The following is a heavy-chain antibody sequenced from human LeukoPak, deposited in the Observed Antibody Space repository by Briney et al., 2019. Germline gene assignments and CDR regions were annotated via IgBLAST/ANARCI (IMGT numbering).Heavy chain of an antibody. CDR3: AKSIRFCSSSACFAGYYDYGLHV. J-gene: IGHJ6*02. D-gene: IGHD2-2*01. V-gene: IGHV4-59*01. Sequence: TPSETLSLTCTVSGGSISSYYWSWIRQPPGKGLEWIGYIYYSGSTNYNPSLKSRVTISVDTSKNQFSLKLSSVTAADTAVYYCAKSIRFCSSSACFAGYYDYGLHVWGQGTTVIVSS. CDR2: IYYSGST. CDR1: GGSISSYY.